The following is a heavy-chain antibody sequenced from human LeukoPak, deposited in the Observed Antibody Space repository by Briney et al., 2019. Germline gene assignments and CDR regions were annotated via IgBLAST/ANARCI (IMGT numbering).Heavy chain of an antibody. CDR3: AREYYYDSSGYYDAFDI. CDR1: GGTFSSYA. Sequence: ASVKVSCKASGGTFSSYAISWVRQAPGQGLEWMGRIIPILGIANYAQKFQGRVTITADKSTSTAYMELSSLRSEDTAVYYCAREYYYDSSGYYDAFDIWGQGTMVTVS. V-gene: IGHV1-69*04. CDR2: IIPILGIA. J-gene: IGHJ3*02. D-gene: IGHD3-22*01.